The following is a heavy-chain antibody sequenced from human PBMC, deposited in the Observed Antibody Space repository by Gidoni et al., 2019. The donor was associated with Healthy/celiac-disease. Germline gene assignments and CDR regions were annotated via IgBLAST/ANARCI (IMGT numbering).Heavy chain of an antibody. J-gene: IGHJ4*02. V-gene: IGHV4-59*01. CDR2: IYCSGSA. CDR1: EGAISSYY. Sequence: QVQLQESGPGLVKPSETLSLSCTVAEGAISSYYWSWVRQPPGKGLEWIGYIYCSGSANYTPSLTSRVTISVDTSKDHFSLKLSSVTAADTAVYSCARESSGWYGDYFDYWGQGTLVTVSS. D-gene: IGHD6-19*01. CDR3: ARESSGWYGDYFDY.